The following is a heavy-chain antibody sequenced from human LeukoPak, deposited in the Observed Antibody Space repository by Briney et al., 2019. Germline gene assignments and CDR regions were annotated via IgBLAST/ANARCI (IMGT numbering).Heavy chain of an antibody. D-gene: IGHD6-13*01. Sequence: SETLSLTCTVSGGSISSSSYYWGWIRQPPGKGLEWIGNIYYSGSTYYNPSLKSRVTISVDTSKNQFSLKLSSVTAADTALYYCARVIDVAAAGYFDSWGQGTQVTVSS. CDR1: GGSISSSSYY. V-gene: IGHV4-39*07. CDR3: ARVIDVAAAGYFDS. J-gene: IGHJ4*02. CDR2: IYYSGST.